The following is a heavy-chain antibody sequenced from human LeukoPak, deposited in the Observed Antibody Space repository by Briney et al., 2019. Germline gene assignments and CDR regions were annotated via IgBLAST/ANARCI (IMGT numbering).Heavy chain of an antibody. CDR2: IYTSGST. Sequence: PSETLSLTCTVSGGSISSYYWSWIRQPAGKGLEWIGRIYTSGSTNYNPSLKSRVTISVDTSKNQFSLKLSSVTAADTAVYYCARGTFADYYDSSGSDGLFDYWGQGTLVTVSS. CDR1: GGSISSYY. D-gene: IGHD3-22*01. CDR3: ARGTFADYYDSSGSDGLFDY. J-gene: IGHJ4*02. V-gene: IGHV4-4*07.